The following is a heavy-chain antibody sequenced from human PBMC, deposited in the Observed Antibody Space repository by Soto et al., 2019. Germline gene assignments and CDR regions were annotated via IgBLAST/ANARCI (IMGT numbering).Heavy chain of an antibody. CDR2: ITTDKGKT. D-gene: IGHD2-2*01. J-gene: IGHJ4*02. V-gene: IGHV1-18*01. Sequence: QVQLVQSGPEVKKPGASVKVSCKTSGYTFTNYGISWVRQAPEQGLEWMGWITTDKGKTTYAQKFQGRVTMTTDTSTSTAYMELRSLKSDETAMYYCANRTPSFDYWGQGTLVTVSS. CDR3: ANRTPSFDY. CDR1: GYTFTNYG.